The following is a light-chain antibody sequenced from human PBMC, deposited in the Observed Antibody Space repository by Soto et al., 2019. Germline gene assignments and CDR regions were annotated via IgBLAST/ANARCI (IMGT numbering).Light chain of an antibody. J-gene: IGKJ2*01. CDR3: QQYNNWPPFT. CDR2: NAF. CDR1: QSVTTN. V-gene: IGKV3-15*01. Sequence: EIMMTQSPATLSASPGERATLSCRASQSVTTNLAWYQKKPGQAPRLLIYNAFTRATGIAARFSGSGSGTDFTLTISSLQSEDFAVYYCQQYNNWPPFTCGQGTKLEIK.